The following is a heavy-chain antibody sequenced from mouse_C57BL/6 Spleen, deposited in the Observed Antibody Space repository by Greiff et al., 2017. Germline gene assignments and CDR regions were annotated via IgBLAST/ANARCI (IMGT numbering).Heavy chain of an antibody. CDR1: GYTFTSYW. CDR3: AREEIDSSGYRYAMDY. J-gene: IGHJ4*01. V-gene: IGHV1-55*01. Sequence: VQGVESGAELVKPGASVKMSCKASGYTFTSYWITWVKQRPGQGLEWIGDIYPGSGSTNYNEKFKSKATLTVDTSSSTAYMQLSSLTSEDSAVYYCAREEIDSSGYRYAMDYWGQGTSVTVSS. CDR2: IYPGSGST. D-gene: IGHD3-2*02.